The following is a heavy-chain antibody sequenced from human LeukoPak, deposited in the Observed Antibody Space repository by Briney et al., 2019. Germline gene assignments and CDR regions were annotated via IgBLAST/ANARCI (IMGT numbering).Heavy chain of an antibody. V-gene: IGHV1-2*06. CDR1: GYTFTAYY. CDR3: ARGSTRGF. J-gene: IGHJ4*02. CDR2: INSKDGGT. D-gene: IGHD5-12*01. Sequence: ASVKVSCKASGYTFTAYYIHWVRQAPGQGLEWMGRINSKDGGTNYTQRFQGRVAMTRDTSINTAYLELSSLTSDDTAVYYCARGSTRGFWGQGTLLIVSS.